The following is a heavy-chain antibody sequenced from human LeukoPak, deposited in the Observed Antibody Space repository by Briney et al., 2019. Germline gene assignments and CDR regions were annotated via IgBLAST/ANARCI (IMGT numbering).Heavy chain of an antibody. D-gene: IGHD3-10*01. J-gene: IGHJ4*02. V-gene: IGHV4-59*08. CDR1: GGSISSYY. Sequence: SETLSLTCTVSGGSISSYYWSWIRQPPGKGLEWIGYIYYSGSTNYNPSLKSRVTISVDTSKNQFSLKLSSVTAADTAVYYCARLVLWFGELSPFDYWGQGTLVTVSS. CDR2: IYYSGST. CDR3: ARLVLWFGELSPFDY.